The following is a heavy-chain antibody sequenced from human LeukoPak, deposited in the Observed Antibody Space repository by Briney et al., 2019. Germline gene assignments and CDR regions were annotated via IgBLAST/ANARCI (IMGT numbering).Heavy chain of an antibody. CDR1: GGSFSGYY. J-gene: IGHJ4*02. CDR2: IYYSGST. D-gene: IGHD3-10*01. Sequence: SETLSLTCAVYGGSFSGYYWSWIRQPPGKGLGWIGYIYYSGSTNYNPSLKSRVTISVDTSKNQFSLKLSSVTAADTAVYYCARDRGHYYGSGSYYNGYFDYWGQGTLVTVSS. CDR3: ARDRGHYYGSGSYYNGYFDY. V-gene: IGHV4-59*01.